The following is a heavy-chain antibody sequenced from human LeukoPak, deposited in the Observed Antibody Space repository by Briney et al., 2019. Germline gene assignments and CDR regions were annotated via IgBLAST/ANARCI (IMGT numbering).Heavy chain of an antibody. V-gene: IGHV1-2*02. CDR3: AREASCGGDCYSVGGAFDI. CDR1: GYTFTGSY. J-gene: IGHJ3*02. Sequence: VASVKVSCKASGYTFTGSYIHWVRQAPGQGLEWVGWISPTTGGTNYAQKFQGRVTMTRDTSTSTVYMELNSLRFDDTAVYYCAREASCGGDCYSVGGAFDIWGQGTMVTVSS. CDR2: ISPTTGGT. D-gene: IGHD2-21*02.